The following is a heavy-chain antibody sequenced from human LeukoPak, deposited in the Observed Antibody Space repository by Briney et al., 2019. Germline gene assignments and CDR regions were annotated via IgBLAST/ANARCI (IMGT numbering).Heavy chain of an antibody. Sequence: GGSLRLSCAASGFTFSSYWMHWVRQAPGKGLVWVSSINTDGSSTVYADSVKGRFTISRDNAKNTLYLQMHSLRAGDTAVYYCAPSSLTYSSGWYRYWGQGTLVTVSS. CDR3: APSSLTYSSGWYRY. CDR2: INTDGSST. V-gene: IGHV3-74*01. D-gene: IGHD6-19*01. CDR1: GFTFSSYW. J-gene: IGHJ4*02.